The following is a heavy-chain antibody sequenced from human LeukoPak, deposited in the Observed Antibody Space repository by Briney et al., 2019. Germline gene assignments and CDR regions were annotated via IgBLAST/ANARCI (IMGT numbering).Heavy chain of an antibody. CDR2: TYYRSKWY. D-gene: IGHD3-3*01. V-gene: IGHV6-1*01. CDR1: GDSVSSNTPA. CDR3: ARQQRGAFST. Sequence: SQTLSLTCAISGDSVSSNTPAWNWIRQSPSRGLEWLGRTYYRSKWYNAVSVRSRITINPDTAKNQFSLQLNSVTPEDTAVYYGARQQRGAFSTWGQGTLVTVSS. J-gene: IGHJ5*02.